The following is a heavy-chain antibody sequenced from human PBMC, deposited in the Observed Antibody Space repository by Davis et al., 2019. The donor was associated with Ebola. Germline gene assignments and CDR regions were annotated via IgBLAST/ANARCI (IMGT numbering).Heavy chain of an antibody. Sequence: MPSETLSLTCTVSGGSIGTYAWSWIRQPPGKGLEWIGYIYYSGSTNYNPSLKSRVTISVDTSKNQFSLKLSSVTAADTAVYYCSRFTRGVGYNVFDYWGQGTLVTVSS. CDR1: GGSIGTYA. CDR2: IYYSGST. J-gene: IGHJ4*02. D-gene: IGHD5-24*01. CDR3: SRFTRGVGYNVFDY. V-gene: IGHV4-59*13.